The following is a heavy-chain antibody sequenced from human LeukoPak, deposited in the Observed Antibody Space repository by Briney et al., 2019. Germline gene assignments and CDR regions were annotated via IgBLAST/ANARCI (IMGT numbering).Heavy chain of an antibody. D-gene: IGHD1-26*01. Sequence: ASVKVSCKASGYTFTSYYMHWVRQAPGQGLEWMGITNPSGGSTSYAQKFQGRVTMTKDPAMSTVYMELSSLTSEDTAVYYCARDRVGAFFDYWGQGTLVTVSS. CDR3: ARDRVGAFFDY. CDR1: GYTFTSYY. CDR2: TNPSGGST. V-gene: IGHV1-46*01. J-gene: IGHJ4*02.